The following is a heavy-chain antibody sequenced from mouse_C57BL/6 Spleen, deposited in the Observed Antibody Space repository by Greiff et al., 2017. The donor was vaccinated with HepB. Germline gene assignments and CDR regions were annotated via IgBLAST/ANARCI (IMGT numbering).Heavy chain of an antibody. CDR2: IYPGSGST. Sequence: QVQLQQPGAELVKPGASVQMSCKASGYTFTSYWITWVKQRPGQGLEWIGDIYPGSGSTNYNVKFKSKATLTVDTSSSAAYMQLSSLTSEDSAVYYCARGSTVVARAFDYWGQGTTLTVSS. J-gene: IGHJ2*01. D-gene: IGHD1-1*01. CDR1: GYTFTSYW. V-gene: IGHV1-55*01. CDR3: ARGSTVVARAFDY.